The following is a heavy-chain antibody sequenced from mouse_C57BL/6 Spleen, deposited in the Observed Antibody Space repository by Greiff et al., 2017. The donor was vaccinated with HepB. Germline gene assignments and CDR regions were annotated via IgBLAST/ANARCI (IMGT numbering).Heavy chain of an antibody. J-gene: IGHJ1*03. CDR3: ARGGHGAQGRYFDV. Sequence: VQLQQPGAELVRPGSSVKLSCKASGYTFTSYWMHWVKQRPIQGLEWIGNIDPSDSETHYNQKFKDKATLTVDKSSSTAYMQLSSLTSEDSAVYYCARGGHGAQGRYFDVWGTGTTVTVSS. V-gene: IGHV1-52*01. D-gene: IGHD3-2*02. CDR1: GYTFTSYW. CDR2: IDPSDSET.